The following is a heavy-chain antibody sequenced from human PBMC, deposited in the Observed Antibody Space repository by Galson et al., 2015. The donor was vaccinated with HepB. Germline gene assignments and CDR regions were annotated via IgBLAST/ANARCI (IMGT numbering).Heavy chain of an antibody. CDR2: ISGGGGTT. Sequence: SLRLSCAASGFTFSSYALSWVRQAPGKGLEWVSAISGGGGTTYSADSVKGRFTISRDNSKNTLYLQMNSLRAEDTAVYYCAKANISYDILTGYPTITDAFDIWGQGTMVTVSS. CDR3: AKANISYDILTGYPTITDAFDI. V-gene: IGHV3-23*01. J-gene: IGHJ3*02. CDR1: GFTFSSYA. D-gene: IGHD3-9*01.